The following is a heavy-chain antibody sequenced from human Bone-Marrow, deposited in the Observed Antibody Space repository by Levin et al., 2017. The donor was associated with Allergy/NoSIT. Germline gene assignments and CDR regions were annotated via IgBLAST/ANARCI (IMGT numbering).Heavy chain of an antibody. CDR2: IYYSGNT. J-gene: IGHJ4*02. Sequence: SQTLSLPCPVSGGSLRSGGYYWSWLRQHPGKGLEWIGYIYYSGNTFYNPSLKSRASVSVDTSKSHFSLKLSSVTAADTAVYFCARFALTGTTLGRFDYWGQGTLVTVSS. CDR1: GGSLRSGGYY. V-gene: IGHV4-31*03. D-gene: IGHD1-20*01. CDR3: ARFALTGTTLGRFDY.